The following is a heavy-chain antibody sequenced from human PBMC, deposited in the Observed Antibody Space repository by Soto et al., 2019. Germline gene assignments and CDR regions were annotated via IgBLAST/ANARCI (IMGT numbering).Heavy chain of an antibody. J-gene: IGHJ5*02. Sequence: GASVKVSCKASGYTFTSYGMSWVRQAPGQGLERMGWISAYNGNTNYAQKLQGRVTMTTDTSTSTAYMELRSLRSDDTAVYYCARDTNPYRQLWSRENWFDPWGQGTLLTVSS. CDR1: GYTFTSYG. CDR2: ISAYNGNT. CDR3: ARDTNPYRQLWSRENWFDP. D-gene: IGHD5-18*01. V-gene: IGHV1-18*01.